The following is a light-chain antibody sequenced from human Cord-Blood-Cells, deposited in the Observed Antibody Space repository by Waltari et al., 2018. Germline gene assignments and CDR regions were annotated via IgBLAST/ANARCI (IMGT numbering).Light chain of an antibody. CDR2: AAS. CDR3: QQSYSTPPYS. V-gene: IGKV1-39*01. Sequence: DLKMTQSPSSLSASVGDRVTITCRASQSISSYLNWYQQKPGKAPKLLIYAASSLQSGVPSRFSGSGSGTDFTLTISSLQPEDFATYYCQQSYSTPPYSFGQGTKLEIK. J-gene: IGKJ2*03. CDR1: QSISSY.